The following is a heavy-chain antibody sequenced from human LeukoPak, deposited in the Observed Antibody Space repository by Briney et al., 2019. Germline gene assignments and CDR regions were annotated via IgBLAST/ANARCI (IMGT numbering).Heavy chain of an antibody. CDR3: AGSLGYCTSNVCYLKY. CDR2: ISAQHGQT. CDR1: GYSENFYG. Sequence: ASVKVSCKTSGYSENFYGITWVRQVAGQGLEWMGWISAQHGQTEYAPNSQGRVTMTTDTYTNTAYMELRSLRSDDTAVYYRAGSLGYCTSNVCYLKYWGQGTLVTVSS. J-gene: IGHJ4*02. V-gene: IGHV1-18*01. D-gene: IGHD2-8*01.